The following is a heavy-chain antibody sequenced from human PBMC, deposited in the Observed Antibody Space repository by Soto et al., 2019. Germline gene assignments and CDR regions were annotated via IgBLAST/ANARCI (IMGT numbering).Heavy chain of an antibody. Sequence: QVQLVQSGAEVKKPGSSVKVSCKASGGTFSSYTISWVRQAPGKGIEWMGRIIPILGIANYAQKFQGRVTITADKSTSTAYMELSSLRSEDTAVYYCAREAPYGGNSGRSPFDYWGQGTLVTVSS. D-gene: IGHD2-21*02. J-gene: IGHJ4*02. CDR1: GGTFSSYT. CDR3: AREAPYGGNSGRSPFDY. CDR2: IIPILGIA. V-gene: IGHV1-69*08.